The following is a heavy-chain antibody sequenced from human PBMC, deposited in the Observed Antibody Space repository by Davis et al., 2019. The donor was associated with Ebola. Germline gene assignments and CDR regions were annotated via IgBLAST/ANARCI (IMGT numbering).Heavy chain of an antibody. CDR1: GFTFSGSA. CDR2: IRSKANSYAT. J-gene: IGHJ4*02. V-gene: IGHV3-73*01. CDR3: ARGQRGSGYYLPY. D-gene: IGHD3-22*01. Sequence: GESLKISCAASGFTFSGSAMHWVRQASGKGLEWVGRIRSKANSYATAYAASVKGRFTISRDDSKNTAYLQMNSLKTEDTAVYYCARGQRGSGYYLPYWGQGTLVTVSS.